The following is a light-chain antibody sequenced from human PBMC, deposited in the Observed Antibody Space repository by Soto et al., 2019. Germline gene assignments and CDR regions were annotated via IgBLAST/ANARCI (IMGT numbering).Light chain of an antibody. CDR1: SSNVGGYER. V-gene: IGLV2-23*01. CDR3: CSLASGATVV. J-gene: IGLJ3*02. CDR2: EDT. Sequence: QSVLTQPASVSGSTGESITISCAGTSSNVGGYERVSWYQQQPGKAPQLMIHEDTKRPSGVSNRFSGSKSGNTASLTISGLRPEDEADYYCCSLASGATVVFCGGTKLTVL.